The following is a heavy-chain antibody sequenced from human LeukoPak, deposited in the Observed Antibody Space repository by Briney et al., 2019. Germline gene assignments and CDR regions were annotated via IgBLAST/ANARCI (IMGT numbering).Heavy chain of an antibody. CDR2: IYYSGST. D-gene: IGHD3-10*01. CDR3: ARVRFGVQDAFDI. Sequence: ASETLSLTCTVSGGSISSYYWSWIRQPPGKGLEWIGYIYYSGSTNYNPSLKSRVTISVDTSKNQFSLKLSSVTAADTAVYYCARVRFGVQDAFDIWGQGTMVTVSS. V-gene: IGHV4-59*01. J-gene: IGHJ3*02. CDR1: GGSISSYY.